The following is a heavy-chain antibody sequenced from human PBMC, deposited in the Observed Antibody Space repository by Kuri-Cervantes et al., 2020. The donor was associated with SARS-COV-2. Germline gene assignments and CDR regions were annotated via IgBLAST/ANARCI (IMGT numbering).Heavy chain of an antibody. Sequence: LRLSCTVSGGSISSGSYYWSWIRRPAGKGLEWIGRIYTSGSTNYNPSLKSRVTISVDTSKNQFSLKLSSVTAADTAVYYCARRAKHWYFDLWGRGTLVTVSS. CDR1: GGSISSGSYY. V-gene: IGHV4-61*02. D-gene: IGHD4/OR15-4a*01. J-gene: IGHJ2*01. CDR3: ARRAKHWYFDL. CDR2: IYTSGST.